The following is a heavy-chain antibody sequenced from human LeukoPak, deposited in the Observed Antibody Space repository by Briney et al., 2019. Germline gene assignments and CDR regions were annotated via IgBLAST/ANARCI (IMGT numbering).Heavy chain of an antibody. CDR1: GFTVSSNY. CDR3: ARNYGSGNYYLDY. D-gene: IGHD3-10*01. V-gene: IGHV3-53*01. Sequence: GGSLRLSCAASGFTVSSNYMSWVRQAPGKGLEWVSVIYSGGSTYYADSVKGRFTISRDNSKNTLYLQMNSLRAEDTAVYYCARNYGSGNYYLDYWGQGALVTVSS. J-gene: IGHJ4*02. CDR2: IYSGGST.